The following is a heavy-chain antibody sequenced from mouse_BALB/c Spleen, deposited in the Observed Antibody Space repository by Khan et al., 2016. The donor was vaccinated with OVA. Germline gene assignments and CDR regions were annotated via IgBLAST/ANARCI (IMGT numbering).Heavy chain of an antibody. CDR3: ARIKKLVATYFDY. CDR2: TNPTNGRT. D-gene: IGHD1-1*01. CDR1: GYTFTSYW. V-gene: IGHV1S81*02. Sequence: VQLQQSGAELVKAGASVKMSCKASGYTFTSYWMHWVKQRLGQGLEWFAETNPTNGRTYYNEKFKSKATLTVDKSSSTAYMLLSGPPFEDSAVYYCARIKKLVATYFDYWGQGTTLTVSS. J-gene: IGHJ2*01.